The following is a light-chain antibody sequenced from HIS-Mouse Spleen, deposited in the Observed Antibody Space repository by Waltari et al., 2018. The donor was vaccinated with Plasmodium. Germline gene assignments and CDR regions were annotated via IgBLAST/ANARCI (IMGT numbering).Light chain of an antibody. CDR3: QVWDSSSDHPV. V-gene: IGLV3-21*02. Sequence: SYVLTQPPSVSVAPGQTARITFGGNNLASTCVHWYQQKPGQAPVLVVYDDSDRPSGIPERFSGSNSGNTATLTISRVEAGDEADYYCQVWDSSSDHPVFGGGTKLTVL. CDR1: NLASTC. J-gene: IGLJ2*01. CDR2: DDS.